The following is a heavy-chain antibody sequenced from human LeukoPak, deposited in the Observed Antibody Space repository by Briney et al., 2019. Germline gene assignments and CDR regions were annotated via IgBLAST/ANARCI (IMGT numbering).Heavy chain of an antibody. V-gene: IGHV4-4*07. CDR3: ARLRGYSGYDDYYYYMDV. Sequence: SETLSLTCSVSGGSISSYYWSWIRQPAREGLEWIGRIYTSGSSNYSPSLKSRLTMSVDTSKNQFSLNLSSVTAADTAVYYCARLRGYSGYDDYYYYMDVWGKGTTVTVSS. CDR1: GGSISSYY. CDR2: IYTSGSS. D-gene: IGHD5-12*01. J-gene: IGHJ6*03.